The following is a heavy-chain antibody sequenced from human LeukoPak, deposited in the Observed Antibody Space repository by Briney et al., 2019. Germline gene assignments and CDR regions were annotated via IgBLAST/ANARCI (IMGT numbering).Heavy chain of an antibody. CDR2: IYYSGST. Sequence: SETLSLTYTVSGGSISSSSYYWGWLRQPPGKGLEWIGSIYYSGSTYYNPSLKSRVTISVDTSKNQFSLKLSSVTAADTAVYYCARPSLHYDILTGYSAWFDPWGQGTLVTVSS. D-gene: IGHD3-9*01. J-gene: IGHJ5*02. V-gene: IGHV4-39*01. CDR1: GGSISSSSYY. CDR3: ARPSLHYDILTGYSAWFDP.